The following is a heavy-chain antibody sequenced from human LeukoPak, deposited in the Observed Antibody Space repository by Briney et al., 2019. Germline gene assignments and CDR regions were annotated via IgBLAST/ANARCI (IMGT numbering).Heavy chain of an antibody. D-gene: IGHD4-17*01. CDR2: LIPIFGAT. CDR1: GGTFSVHA. Sequence: ASVRVSCKASGGTFSVHAISWARQAPGQGLEWMGGLIPIFGATNSTQRFQGRITISTDESTTTAYLELSGLTSEDTAVYFCAAGDPFNYYMDRWGKGTTVTVFS. V-gene: IGHV1-69*05. CDR3: AAGDPFNYYMDR. J-gene: IGHJ6*03.